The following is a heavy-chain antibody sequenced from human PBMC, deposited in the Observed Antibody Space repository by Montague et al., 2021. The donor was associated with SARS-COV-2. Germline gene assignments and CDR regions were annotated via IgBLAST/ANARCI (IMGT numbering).Heavy chain of an antibody. D-gene: IGHD3-3*01. CDR3: ARRPGAPYYVVWSGGFDI. CDR1: CGSVNSGSYS. J-gene: IGHJ3*02. Sequence: SETLSLTCTVSCGSVNSGSYSWDWIRQPPGKGLEWIGSIHYSGSTSYXPSLKSRVTISIDTSKTHFSLRVNSVTAADSAVYFCARRPGAPYYVVWSGGFDIWGRGTMVTVS. V-gene: IGHV4-39*01. CDR2: IHYSGST.